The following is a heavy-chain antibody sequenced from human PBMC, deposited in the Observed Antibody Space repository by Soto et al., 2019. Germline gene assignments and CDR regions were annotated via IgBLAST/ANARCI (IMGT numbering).Heavy chain of an antibody. CDR3: ARGEGYSNWFDP. J-gene: IGHJ5*02. CDR2: IIPIFGIA. D-gene: IGHD4-4*01. V-gene: IGHV1-69*02. Sequence: QVQLVQSGAEVKKPGSSVKVSCKASGGTFSSYTINWVRQAPGQGLEWMGRIIPIFGIANYAQKFQGRVTIPADASTSSAYMELRGLRPEDTAVYYCARGEGYSNWFDPWGQGTLVTVSS. CDR1: GGTFSSYT.